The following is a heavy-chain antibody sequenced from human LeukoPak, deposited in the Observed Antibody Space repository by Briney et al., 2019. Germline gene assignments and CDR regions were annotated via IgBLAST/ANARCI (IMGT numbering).Heavy chain of an antibody. V-gene: IGHV3-23*01. D-gene: IGHD6-13*01. CDR2: ISAGGDGT. J-gene: IGHJ4*02. CDR3: AKDYSSSFREYYFDY. Sequence: GGSLRLSCVASELLLRDYWMSWVRQASGQGLEWGSAISAGGDGTYYGDSVKGRFTISRHNSKNTLYLQMNSLRAEDTAVYYRAKDYSSSFREYYFDYWGQGALVTVSS. CDR1: ELLLRDYW.